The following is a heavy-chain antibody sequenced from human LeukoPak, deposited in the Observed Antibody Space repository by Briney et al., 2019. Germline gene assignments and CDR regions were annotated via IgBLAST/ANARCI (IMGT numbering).Heavy chain of an antibody. J-gene: IGHJ5*02. CDR3: ARQRGGSGTFNWFDP. Sequence: GESLKISCETSGFTFSASWIGWVRQVPGTGLEWVGAIYPEDSDSRYSPSFQGQVHISADMSTKTAYLHWASLNASDTAAYYRARQRGGSGTFNWFDPWGQGTLVTGSS. D-gene: IGHD3-10*01. V-gene: IGHV5-51*01. CDR2: IYPEDSDS. CDR1: GFTFSASW.